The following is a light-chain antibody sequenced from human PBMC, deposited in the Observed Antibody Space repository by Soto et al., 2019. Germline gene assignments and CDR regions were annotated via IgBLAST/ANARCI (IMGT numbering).Light chain of an antibody. CDR1: QTINTN. CDR2: GAS. J-gene: IGKJ4*01. CDR3: QHNNGWPLT. V-gene: IGKV3D-15*01. Sequence: DIVMTQSPATLSVSPGERATLSCRASQTINTNLAWYQQKPGQAPSLLIFGASTRAIAIPARFSGSGAGTEFILTISSLQSEDVAFYYCQHNNGWPLTFGGGTKVEIK.